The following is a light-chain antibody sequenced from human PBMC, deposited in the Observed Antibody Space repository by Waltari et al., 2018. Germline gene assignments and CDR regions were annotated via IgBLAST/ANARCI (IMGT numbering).Light chain of an antibody. CDR1: QNSYKY. Sequence: DIQMTQSPSSLSASVGDSVTITCRASQNSYKYLNWYQQKPGKAPKLLIYDASSLQSGVPSRFSGSGSGTDFTLTISSLQPEDFATYYCQESYSTLSLTFGGGTKVEIK. CDR2: DAS. V-gene: IGKV1-39*01. J-gene: IGKJ4*01. CDR3: QESYSTLSLT.